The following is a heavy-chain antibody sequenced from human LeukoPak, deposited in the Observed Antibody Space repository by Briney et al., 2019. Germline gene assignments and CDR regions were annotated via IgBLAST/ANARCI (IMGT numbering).Heavy chain of an antibody. CDR2: IIPMIDTP. J-gene: IGHJ4*02. CDR3: AIFQGTYGDNDNDY. V-gene: IGHV1-69*13. D-gene: IGHD4-17*01. CDR1: GGTFRSNA. Sequence: SVKVSCKASGGTFRSNAINWVRQPPGKGLEWMGVIIPMIDTPKYAQRFQGRVTITADDSTSTSYMVVSSLRSEDTAVYYCAIFQGTYGDNDNDYWGQGTLVTVSS.